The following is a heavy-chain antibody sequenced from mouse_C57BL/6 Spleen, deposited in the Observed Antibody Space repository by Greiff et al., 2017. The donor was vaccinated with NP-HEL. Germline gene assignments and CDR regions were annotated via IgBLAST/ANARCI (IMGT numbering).Heavy chain of an antibody. CDR2: IWTGGGT. CDR3: ARNPAYYDYDGSYAMDY. Sequence: QVQLQQSGPGLVAPSQSLSITCTVSGFSLTSYAISWVRQPPGKGLEWLGVIWTGGGTNYNSALKSRLSISKDNSKSQVFLKMNSLQTDDTARYYCARNPAYYDYDGSYAMDYWGQGTSVTVSS. D-gene: IGHD2-4*01. J-gene: IGHJ4*01. V-gene: IGHV2-9-1*01. CDR1: GFSLTSYA.